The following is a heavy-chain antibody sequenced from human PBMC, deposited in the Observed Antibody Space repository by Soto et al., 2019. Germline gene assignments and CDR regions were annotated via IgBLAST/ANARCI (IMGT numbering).Heavy chain of an antibody. D-gene: IGHD6-19*01. Sequence: QVRLVESGGGVVQPGRSLRLSCEASGFTFSSYGIHWVRQAPGKGLEWVAVIWYDGSNKYYADSVKGRFSISRDNSKNTLYLLMNSLRAEDTAVYYCARRHGVASTMGWFDPWGQGTLVTVSS. CDR1: GFTFSSYG. CDR2: IWYDGSNK. CDR3: ARRHGVASTMGWFDP. V-gene: IGHV3-33*01. J-gene: IGHJ5*02.